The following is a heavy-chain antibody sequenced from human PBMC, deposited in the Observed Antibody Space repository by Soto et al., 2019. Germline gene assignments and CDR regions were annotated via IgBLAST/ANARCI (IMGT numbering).Heavy chain of an antibody. V-gene: IGHV3-23*01. CDR3: AKDPNDSSGYSLSYFDY. CDR2: ISGSGGST. Sequence: EVQLLESGGGLVQPGGSLRLSCAASGFTFSSYAMNWVRQAPGKGLEWVSAISGSGGSTYYADSVKGRFTISRDNSKNPLYLQMNSLRAEDTAVYYCAKDPNDSSGYSLSYFDYWGQGTRVTVSS. CDR1: GFTFSSYA. D-gene: IGHD3-22*01. J-gene: IGHJ4*02.